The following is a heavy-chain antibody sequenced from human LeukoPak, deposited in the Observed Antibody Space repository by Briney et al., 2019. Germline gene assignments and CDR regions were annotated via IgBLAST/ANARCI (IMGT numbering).Heavy chain of an antibody. CDR2: IYYIGST. CDR3: ARDYDILTGRFFDY. J-gene: IGHJ4*02. Sequence: PSQTLSLTCTVSGGAISSGGYYWSCIRHHPRKGLEWIGYIYYIGSTYYNPSLKSRVTISVDTSKNQFSLKLSSVTAADTAVYYCARDYDILTGRFFDYWGQGTLVTVSS. D-gene: IGHD3-9*01. CDR1: GGAISSGGYY. V-gene: IGHV4-31*03.